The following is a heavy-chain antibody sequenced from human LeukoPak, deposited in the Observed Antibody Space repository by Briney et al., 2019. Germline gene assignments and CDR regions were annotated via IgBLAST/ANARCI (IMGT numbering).Heavy chain of an antibody. V-gene: IGHV3-23*01. CDR1: GFTFSSYA. D-gene: IGHD3-22*01. CDR3: AKVGNYHDSSGYLSAEYDY. J-gene: IGHJ4*02. Sequence: GGSLRLSCAASGFTFSSYAMSWVRQAPGKGLEWVSAISGSGGSTYYADSVKGRFTISRDNSKNTLYLQMNSLRAEDTGVYYCAKVGNYHDSSGYLSAEYDYWGQGTLVTVSS. CDR2: ISGSGGST.